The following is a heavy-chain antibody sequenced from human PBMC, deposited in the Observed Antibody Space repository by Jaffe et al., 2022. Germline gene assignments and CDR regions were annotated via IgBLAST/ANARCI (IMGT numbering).Heavy chain of an antibody. CDR3: ARQHSGYDYYPSTFDY. J-gene: IGHJ4*02. CDR2: IYHSGST. CDR1: GYSISSGYY. Sequence: QVQLQESGPGLVKPSETLSLTCAVSGYSISSGYYWGWIRQPPGKGLEWIGSIYHSGSTYYNPSLKSRVTISVDTSKNQFSLKLSSVTAADTAVYYCARQHSGYDYYPSTFDYWGQGTLVTVSS. D-gene: IGHD5-12*01. V-gene: IGHV4-38-2*01.